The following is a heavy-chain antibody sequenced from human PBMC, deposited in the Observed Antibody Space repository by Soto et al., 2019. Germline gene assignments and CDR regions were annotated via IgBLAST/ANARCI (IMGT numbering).Heavy chain of an antibody. Sequence: GESLKISCTTSGYSFTTYWIGWVRQMPGKGLEWMGIIYPGDSDTRYSPSFQGQVTISADKSISTAYLQWGSLKASDTAMYYCARSRIVGATGYFDYWGRGTLVTVSS. J-gene: IGHJ4*02. V-gene: IGHV5-51*01. CDR2: IYPGDSDT. CDR3: ARSRIVGATGYFDY. D-gene: IGHD1-26*01. CDR1: GYSFTTYW.